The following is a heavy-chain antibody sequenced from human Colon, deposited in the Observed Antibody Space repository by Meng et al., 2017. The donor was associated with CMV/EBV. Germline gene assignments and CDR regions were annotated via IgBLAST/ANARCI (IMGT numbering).Heavy chain of an antibody. CDR2: ISTSGGRT. J-gene: IGHJ4*02. CDR1: GFTFSTYA. V-gene: IGHV3-23*01. CDR3: ARQGFGDYSYYFDH. Sequence: GESLKISCAASGFTFSTYAMTWVRQAPGKGLEWVSTISTSGGRTYYADSVKGRFTISRDNSKSTLFLQMDSLRVEDTATFYCARQGFGDYSYYFDHWGQGILVTVSS. D-gene: IGHD4-17*01.